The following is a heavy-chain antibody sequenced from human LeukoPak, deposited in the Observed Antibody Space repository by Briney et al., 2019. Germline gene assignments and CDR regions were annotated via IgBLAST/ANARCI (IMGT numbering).Heavy chain of an antibody. D-gene: IGHD5-24*01. CDR2: IIPIFGIA. CDR1: GGTFSSYA. Sequence: ASLKVSSKASGGTFSSYAISWVRQAPGQGREWMGRIIPIFGIANYAQKFQGRVTITADKSTSTAYMELSSLRSEDTAVYYCAREGEDVEMANWGQGTLVTVSS. CDR3: AREGEDVEMAN. J-gene: IGHJ4*02. V-gene: IGHV1-69*04.